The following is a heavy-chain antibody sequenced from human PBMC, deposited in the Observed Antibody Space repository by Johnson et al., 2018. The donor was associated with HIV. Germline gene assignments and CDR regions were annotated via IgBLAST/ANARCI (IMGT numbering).Heavy chain of an antibody. Sequence: VHLVESGGGLVQPGGSLRLSCAASGFTFSSYAMSWVRQAPGKGLEWVSAISGSGGSSYYADSVKGRFTISRDNSKNTRYLQINNLRVEDTAVYYCARDATPWGGDYVGYAFDLWGQGTVVTVSP. CDR2: ISGSGGSS. CDR1: GFTFSSYA. D-gene: IGHD4-17*01. J-gene: IGHJ3*01. V-gene: IGHV3-23*04. CDR3: ARDATPWGGDYVGYAFDL.